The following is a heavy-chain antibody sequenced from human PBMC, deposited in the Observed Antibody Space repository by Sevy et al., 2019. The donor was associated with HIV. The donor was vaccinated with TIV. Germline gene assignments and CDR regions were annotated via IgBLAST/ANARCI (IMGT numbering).Heavy chain of an antibody. V-gene: IGHV3-30*02. D-gene: IGHD2-21*01. CDR1: GFSFSSYG. Sequence: GGSLRVSCAASGFSFSSYGMHWVHQAPGKGLEWMSYIQYDGSNKDYADSVKGRFTISRDNSKNTLYLQMNSLRVEDTAVFYCVKEGGGEGGDHRGQGTLVTVSS. CDR3: VKEGGGEGGDH. J-gene: IGHJ4*02. CDR2: IQYDGSNK.